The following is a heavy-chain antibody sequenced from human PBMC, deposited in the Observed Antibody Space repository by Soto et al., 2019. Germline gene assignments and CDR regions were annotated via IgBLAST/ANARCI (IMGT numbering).Heavy chain of an antibody. D-gene: IGHD1-1*01. CDR3: AGGISNTRYYYYYGMDV. Sequence: ASVKVSCKASGYTLTSYYLHWVRQAPGQGPEWMGIINPSGGITNDAQKFQDRVTMTSDTSTSTVYMELSSLRSEDTAVYYCAGGISNTRYYYYYGMDVWGQGTTVTVSS. V-gene: IGHV1-46*01. J-gene: IGHJ6*02. CDR1: GYTLTSYY. CDR2: INPSGGIT.